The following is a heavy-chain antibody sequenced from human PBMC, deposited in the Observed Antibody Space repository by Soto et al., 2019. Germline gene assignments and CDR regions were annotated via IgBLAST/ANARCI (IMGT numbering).Heavy chain of an antibody. CDR3: AKGRPPFDL. J-gene: IGHJ2*01. CDR2: ISGAGGST. CDR1: QFTFSYYA. Sequence: EVQLLESGGGLVQPGGSLRLSVAASQFTFSYYAMGWVRQAPGKGLEWVSLISGAGGSTNYADSVKGRFAISRDNSENTLYLQMNSLSAEDTAVYYCAKGRPPFDLWGRGTLVIVSS. V-gene: IGHV3-23*01. D-gene: IGHD6-6*01.